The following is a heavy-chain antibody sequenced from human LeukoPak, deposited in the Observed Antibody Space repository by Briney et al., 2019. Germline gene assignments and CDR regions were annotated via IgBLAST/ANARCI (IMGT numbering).Heavy chain of an antibody. Sequence: GGSLRLSCAASGFTFDDYGMSWVRQAPGKGLEWVSGINWSGGSTGYADSVKGRFTISRDNAKNSLYLQMNSLRAEDTALYYCATLYDFWSAYYPNWGQGTLVIVSS. D-gene: IGHD3-3*01. CDR3: ATLYDFWSAYYPN. J-gene: IGHJ4*02. CDR2: INWSGGST. V-gene: IGHV3-20*04. CDR1: GFTFDDYG.